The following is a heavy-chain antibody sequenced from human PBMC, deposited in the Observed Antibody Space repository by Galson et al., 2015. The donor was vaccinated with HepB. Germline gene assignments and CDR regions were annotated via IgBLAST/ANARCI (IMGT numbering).Heavy chain of an antibody. Sequence: SVKVSCKASGYTFTGNYMHWVRQAPGQGLEWMGWINPKSGGTNYAQKLQGRVTMARDMSITTAYMELSRLRSDDTAVYYCARSVGDFWSGSHHGMDVWGQGTTVTVSS. CDR3: ARSVGDFWSGSHHGMDV. CDR2: INPKSGGT. V-gene: IGHV1-2*02. CDR1: GYTFTGNY. D-gene: IGHD3-3*01. J-gene: IGHJ6*02.